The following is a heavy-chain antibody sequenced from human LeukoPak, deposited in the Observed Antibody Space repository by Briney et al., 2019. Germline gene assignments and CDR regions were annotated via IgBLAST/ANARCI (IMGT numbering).Heavy chain of an antibody. D-gene: IGHD6-13*01. CDR2: IKSKTDGGTT. Sequence: PGGSLRPSCAASGFTFSNAWMGWVRQAPGKGLEWVGHIKSKTDGGTTDYAAPVKGRFTISRDDSKNTLYLQMNSLKTEDTAVYYCARQQLVLDYWGQGTLVTVSS. CDR3: ARQQLVLDY. V-gene: IGHV3-15*01. CDR1: GFTFSNAW. J-gene: IGHJ4*02.